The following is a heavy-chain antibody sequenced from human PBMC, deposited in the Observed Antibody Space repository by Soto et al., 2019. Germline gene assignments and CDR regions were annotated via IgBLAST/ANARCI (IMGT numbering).Heavy chain of an antibody. CDR2: INHSGST. D-gene: IGHD1-26*01. V-gene: IGHV4-34*01. J-gene: IGHJ6*02. CDR3: AVNRGRLRYGMDV. Sequence: PGKGLEWIGEINHSGSTNYNPSLKSRVTISVDTSKNQFSLKLSSVTAADTAVYYCAVNRGRLRYGMDVWVLGTPVSV.